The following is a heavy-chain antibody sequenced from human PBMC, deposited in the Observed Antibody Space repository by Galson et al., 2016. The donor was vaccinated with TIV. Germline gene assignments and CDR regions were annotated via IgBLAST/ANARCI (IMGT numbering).Heavy chain of an antibody. CDR1: GFAFDAYA. CDR3: AKGVKDHVYHGMDV. CDR2: INWSSAST. J-gene: IGHJ6*02. D-gene: IGHD1-14*01. Sequence: SLRLSCAASGFAFDAYAMHWVRQPPGKGLEWVSGINWSSASTGYAGFVKGRFTISRDNAKNSLYLQMHSLRPEDTALYYCAKGVKDHVYHGMDVWGQGTTVSVSS. V-gene: IGHV3-9*01.